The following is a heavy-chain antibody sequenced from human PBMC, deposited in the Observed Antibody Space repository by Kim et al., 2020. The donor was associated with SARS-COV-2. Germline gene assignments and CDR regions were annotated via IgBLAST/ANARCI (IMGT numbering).Heavy chain of an antibody. Sequence: GSLRLSCAASGFTFSSSEMNWVRQAPGKGLEWVSYISSSGSTIYYADSVKGRFTISRDNAKNSLSLQMNSLRAEDTAVYYCARVGELHTTPHYFDYWGQGTLVTVSS. V-gene: IGHV3-48*03. CDR3: ARVGELHTTPHYFDY. J-gene: IGHJ4*02. CDR1: GFTFSSSE. CDR2: ISSSGSTI. D-gene: IGHD1-7*01.